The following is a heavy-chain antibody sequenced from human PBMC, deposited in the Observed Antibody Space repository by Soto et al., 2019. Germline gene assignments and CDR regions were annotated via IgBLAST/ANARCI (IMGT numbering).Heavy chain of an antibody. Sequence: QVQLVEYGGGVVQPGRSLRLACAGSGFTLSSYGMHGVRQAPGKGLEWVAVISYDGSNEYYADSVKGGFTISRDNSKNTFYLQMNSLRAENTAVYYCAKGGGRGLHLDDWGQGTMVTFSS. D-gene: IGHD5-12*01. CDR1: GFTLSSYG. CDR3: AKGGGRGLHLDD. V-gene: IGHV3-30*18. CDR2: ISYDGSNE. J-gene: IGHJ4*02.